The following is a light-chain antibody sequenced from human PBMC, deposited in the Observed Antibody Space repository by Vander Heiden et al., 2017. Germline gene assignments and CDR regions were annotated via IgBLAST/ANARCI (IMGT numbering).Light chain of an antibody. CDR2: VNN. J-gene: IGLJ1*01. CDR1: SPNIGAGYD. Sequence: QSVLTQPPSLPGAPGQRVAISCTGSSPNIGAGYDVHWYQQLPGTAPKLLIYVNNNRPSGGPDRFSGSKSGTSASLAITGLQPEDEADYYCQSYDSSLSGYVFGSGTKVTVL. V-gene: IGLV1-40*01. CDR3: QSYDSSLSGYV.